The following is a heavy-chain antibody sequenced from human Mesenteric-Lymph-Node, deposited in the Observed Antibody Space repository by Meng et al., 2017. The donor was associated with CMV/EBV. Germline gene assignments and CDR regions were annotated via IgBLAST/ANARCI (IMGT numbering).Heavy chain of an antibody. D-gene: IGHD5-12*01. CDR1: GVSLSASGVG. V-gene: IGHV2-5*02. CDR2: IYWDDDK. J-gene: IGHJ4*02. CDR3: ARSGLGGYDSANS. Sequence: FSGVSLSASGVGVGWIRPRPGKALEWLALIYWDDDKRYSPSLKARLTITKDTCKNQVVLTMTNMNPVDTATNYCARSGLGGYDSANSWGQGTLVTVSS.